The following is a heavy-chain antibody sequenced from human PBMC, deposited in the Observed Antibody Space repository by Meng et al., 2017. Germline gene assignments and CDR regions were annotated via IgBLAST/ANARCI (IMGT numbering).Heavy chain of an antibody. D-gene: IGHD5-24*01. CDR1: GFTVSSNY. Sequence: ETLSLTCAASGFTVSSNYMSWVRQAPGKGLEWVSVIYSGGSTYYADSVKGRFTISRDNSKNTLYLQMNSLRAEDTAVYYCARESRDGYNSYWGQGTLVTVSS. V-gene: IGHV3-66*02. CDR2: IYSGGST. CDR3: ARESRDGYNSY. J-gene: IGHJ4*02.